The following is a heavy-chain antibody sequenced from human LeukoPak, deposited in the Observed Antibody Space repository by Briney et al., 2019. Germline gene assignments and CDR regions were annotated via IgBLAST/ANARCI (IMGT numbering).Heavy chain of an antibody. CDR1: GDSINSNNYY. Sequence: PSETLSLTCTVSGDSINSNNYYWGWIRQPPGKGLEWIGSIYYSGSTYYNPSLKSRVTIPVDTSKNQFSLKLSSVTAADTAVYYCAREAWLGPDDAFDIWGQGTMVTVSS. CDR2: IYYSGST. J-gene: IGHJ3*02. CDR3: AREAWLGPDDAFDI. V-gene: IGHV4-39*02. D-gene: IGHD6-19*01.